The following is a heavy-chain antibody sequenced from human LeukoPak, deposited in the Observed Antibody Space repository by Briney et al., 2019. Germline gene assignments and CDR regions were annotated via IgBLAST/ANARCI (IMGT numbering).Heavy chain of an antibody. Sequence: ASVKVSYKASGYTFTNYDTNWVRQAAGQGPEWMGWMNPNSGDTDCVEKFRGRVTMTRDTSMNTAYMELSSLRSDDTAVYYCTRSGFGGGVHFDYWGQGTPVTVSS. D-gene: IGHD3-16*01. J-gene: IGHJ4*02. V-gene: IGHV1-8*01. CDR2: MNPNSGDT. CDR1: GYTFTNYD. CDR3: TRSGFGGGVHFDY.